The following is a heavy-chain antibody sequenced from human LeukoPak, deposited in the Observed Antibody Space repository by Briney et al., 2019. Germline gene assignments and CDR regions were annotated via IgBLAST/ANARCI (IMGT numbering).Heavy chain of an antibody. Sequence: GSLRLSCAASGFTFSSYAMSWVRQAPGKGLEWVSAISGSGGSTYYADSVKGRFTISRDNSKNTLYLQMNSLRAEDTAVYYCAKGAFLMITFGGVIPDAFDIWGQGTMVTVSS. CDR2: ISGSGGST. D-gene: IGHD3-16*02. CDR1: GFTFSSYA. V-gene: IGHV3-23*01. J-gene: IGHJ3*02. CDR3: AKGAFLMITFGGVIPDAFDI.